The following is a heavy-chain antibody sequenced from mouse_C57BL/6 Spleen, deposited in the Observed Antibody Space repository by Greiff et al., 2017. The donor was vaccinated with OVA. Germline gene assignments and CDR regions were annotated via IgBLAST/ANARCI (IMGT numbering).Heavy chain of an antibody. J-gene: IGHJ3*01. V-gene: IGHV1-82*01. Sequence: VKLMESGPELVKPGASVKISCKASGYAFSSSWMNWVKQRPGKGLEWIGRIYPGDGDTNYNGKFKGKATLTADKSSSTAYMQLSSLTSEDSAVYFCAVTGTTWFAYWGQGTLVTVSA. CDR2: IYPGDGDT. CDR3: AVTGTTWFAY. CDR1: GYAFSSSW. D-gene: IGHD4-1*01.